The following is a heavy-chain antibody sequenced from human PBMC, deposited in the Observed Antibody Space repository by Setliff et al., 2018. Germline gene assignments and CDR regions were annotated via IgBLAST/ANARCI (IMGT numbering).Heavy chain of an antibody. Sequence: ASVKVSCKASGYTFTGYFIHWVRQAPGQGLEWVGWINPNSGGTNYAQKFQGRVTMTRDTSISTAYMELSRLRSDDTAVYSCARSRLYGGWFDPWGQGTLVTVSS. CDR1: GYTFTGYF. CDR2: INPNSGGT. J-gene: IGHJ5*02. V-gene: IGHV1-2*02. D-gene: IGHD4-17*01. CDR3: ARSRLYGGWFDP.